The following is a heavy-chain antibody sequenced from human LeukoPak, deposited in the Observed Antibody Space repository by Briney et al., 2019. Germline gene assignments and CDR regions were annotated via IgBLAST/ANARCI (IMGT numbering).Heavy chain of an antibody. CDR1: GGSVNSGSYY. CDR2: IYYSGST. V-gene: IGHV4-61*01. D-gene: IGHD1-26*01. J-gene: IGHJ4*02. CDR3: ARAAYSGSYHSDY. Sequence: SETLSLTCTVSGGSVNSGSYYWNWIWQPPGKGLEWIGYIYYSGSTNYNPSLKSRVTISVDTPKNQFSLKLSSVTAADTAVYYCARAAYSGSYHSDYWGQGTLVTVSS.